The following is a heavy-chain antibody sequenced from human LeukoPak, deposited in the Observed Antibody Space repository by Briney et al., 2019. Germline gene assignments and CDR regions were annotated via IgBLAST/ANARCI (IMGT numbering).Heavy chain of an antibody. Sequence: PSETLSLTCTVSGGSISSYYWSWIRQPPGKGLEWIGYIYYSGSTNYNPSLKSRVTISVDTSKNQFSLKLSSVTAADTAVYYCARGRGGYSYGYSLWGQGTLVTVSS. V-gene: IGHV4-59*01. CDR3: ARGRGGYSYGYSL. CDR2: IYYSGST. D-gene: IGHD5-18*01. CDR1: GGSISSYY. J-gene: IGHJ4*02.